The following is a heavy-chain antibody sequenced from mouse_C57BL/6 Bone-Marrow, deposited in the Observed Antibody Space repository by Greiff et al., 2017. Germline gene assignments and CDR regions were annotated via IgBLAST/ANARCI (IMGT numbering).Heavy chain of an antibody. V-gene: IGHV14-4*01. CDR1: GFNIKDDY. CDR3: TTSYDYDGAD. Sequence: VQLKESGAELVRPGASVKLSCTASGFNIKDDYMHWVKQRPEQGLEWIGWIDPANGDTEYASKFQGKATITADTSSNTAYLQLSSLTSEDTAVYYCTTSYDYDGADWGQGTLVTVSA. J-gene: IGHJ3*01. D-gene: IGHD2-4*01. CDR2: IDPANGDT.